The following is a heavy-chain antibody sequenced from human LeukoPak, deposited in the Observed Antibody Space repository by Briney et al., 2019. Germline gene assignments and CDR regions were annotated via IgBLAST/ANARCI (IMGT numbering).Heavy chain of an antibody. CDR3: ARVLDITGTIFDAFDI. D-gene: IGHD1-20*01. Sequence: GGSLRLSCVVSGFSFGSEAMSWVRQAPGRGLEWVSSISGSGTYMYYADSLKGRFTISRDNAKNSLYLQMNSLRAEDTAVYYCARVLDITGTIFDAFDIWGQGTMVTVSS. J-gene: IGHJ3*02. CDR1: GFSFGSEA. CDR2: ISGSGTYM. V-gene: IGHV3-21*01.